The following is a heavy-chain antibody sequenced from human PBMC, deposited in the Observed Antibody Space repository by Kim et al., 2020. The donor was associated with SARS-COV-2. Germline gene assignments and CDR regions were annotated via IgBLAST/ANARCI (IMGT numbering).Heavy chain of an antibody. CDR3: ARPICGGDCYHFVWDNWFDP. J-gene: IGHJ5*02. Sequence: GGSLRLSCAASGFTFGSYWMHWVRQAPGKGLVWVSRINSDGSSTSYADSVKGRFTISRDNAKNTLYLQMNSLRAEDTAVYYCARPICGGDCYHFVWDNWFDPWGQGTLVTVSS. CDR1: GFTFGSYW. V-gene: IGHV3-74*01. D-gene: IGHD2-21*01. CDR2: INSDGSST.